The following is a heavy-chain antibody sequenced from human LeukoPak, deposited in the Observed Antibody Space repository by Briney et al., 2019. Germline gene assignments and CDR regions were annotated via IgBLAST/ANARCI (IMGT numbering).Heavy chain of an antibody. J-gene: IGHJ4*02. V-gene: IGHV3-23*01. CDR3: AKMWQLGGEFDY. Sequence: GGSLRLSCAASGFTFSSYAMSWVRQAPGKGLEWVSGISGSGGRTYYADSVKGRFTISRDNFKNTLYLQMSSLRVEDTAVYYCAKMWQLGGEFDYWGQGTLVTVSS. CDR1: GFTFSSYA. D-gene: IGHD3-16*01. CDR2: ISGSGGRT.